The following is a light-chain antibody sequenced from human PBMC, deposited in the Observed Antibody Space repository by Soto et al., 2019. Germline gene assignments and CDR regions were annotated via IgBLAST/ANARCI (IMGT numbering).Light chain of an antibody. CDR2: RAS. CDR1: QSVGSN. CDR3: HQYNNWPQT. Sequence: EIVMTQSPATLSVSPGERATLSCRASQSVGSNLAWYQQKPGQAPRLLIYRASTGATGTPARFSGSGSGTEFTLTISSLQSEDFAVYYCHQYNNWPQTFGQGTKVELK. J-gene: IGKJ1*01. V-gene: IGKV3-15*01.